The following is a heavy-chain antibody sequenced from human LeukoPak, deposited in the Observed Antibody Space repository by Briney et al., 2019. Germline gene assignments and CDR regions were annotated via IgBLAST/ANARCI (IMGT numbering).Heavy chain of an antibody. J-gene: IGHJ4*02. V-gene: IGHV3-33*01. D-gene: IGHD4-17*01. CDR1: GFTFSSYG. Sequence: GGSLRLSCAASGFTFSSYGVHWVRQAPGKGLEWVAVVWYDGSNRYYADSVKGRFTISRDNSKNTLYLQTNSLRAEDTAVYYCASAREPVGATVTDLDYWGQGTLVTVSS. CDR2: VWYDGSNR. CDR3: ASAREPVGATVTDLDY.